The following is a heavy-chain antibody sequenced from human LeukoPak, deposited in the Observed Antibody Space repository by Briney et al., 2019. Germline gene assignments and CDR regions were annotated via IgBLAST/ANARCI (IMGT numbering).Heavy chain of an antibody. V-gene: IGHV4-59*08. Sequence: PSETLSLTCTVSGGSISSHYWSWIRQPPGKGLEWIGYIYYSGSTNYNPSLKSRVTISVDTSKNQFSLKLSSVTAADTAVYYCARHGLPYDILTGYYKDYYYYYGMDVWGQGTTVTVSS. CDR2: IYYSGST. J-gene: IGHJ6*02. CDR3: ARHGLPYDILTGYYKDYYYYYGMDV. CDR1: GGSISSHY. D-gene: IGHD3-9*01.